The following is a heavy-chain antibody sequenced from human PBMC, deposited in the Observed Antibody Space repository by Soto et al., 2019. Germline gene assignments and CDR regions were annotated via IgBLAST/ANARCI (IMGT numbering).Heavy chain of an antibody. CDR3: ALAAAGTGLFDY. CDR2: IYYSGST. V-gene: IGHV4-59*01. Sequence: QVQLQESGPGLVKPSETLSLTCTVSGGSISSYYWRWIRQPPGKGLEWIGYIYYSGSTNYNPSRKSRVTISVDTSKNQCSLKLSSVTAADTAVYYCALAAAGTGLFDYWGQGTRVTVSS. J-gene: IGHJ4*02. CDR1: GGSISSYY. D-gene: IGHD6-13*01.